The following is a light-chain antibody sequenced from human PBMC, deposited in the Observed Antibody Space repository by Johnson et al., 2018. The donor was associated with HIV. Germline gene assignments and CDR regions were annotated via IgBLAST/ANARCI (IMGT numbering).Light chain of an antibody. CDR1: SSNIGNNY. V-gene: IGLV1-51*01. Sequence: QSVLTQPPSMSAAPGQKVTISCSGSSSNIGNNYVSWYQQLPGTAPKLLIYYNNKRPSGIPDRFSGSKSGTSATLGITGLQTGDEADYYCGTWDSSLSAYVFGTGTRVTVL. J-gene: IGLJ1*01. CDR2: YNN. CDR3: GTWDSSLSAYV.